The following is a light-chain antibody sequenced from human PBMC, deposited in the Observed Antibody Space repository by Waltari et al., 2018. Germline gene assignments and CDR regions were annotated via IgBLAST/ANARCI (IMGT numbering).Light chain of an antibody. CDR2: EVT. Sequence: QSALTQPPSASGSPGQSVTISCTGTSSDLGGYNYVSWYQQHPGKAPNLAFYEVTKRPSGVPDRFSGSESGNTASLTVSGLQAEDEADYYCSSYAGSKNLIFGGGTELTVL. CDR3: SSYAGSKNLI. J-gene: IGLJ2*01. CDR1: SSDLGGYNY. V-gene: IGLV2-8*01.